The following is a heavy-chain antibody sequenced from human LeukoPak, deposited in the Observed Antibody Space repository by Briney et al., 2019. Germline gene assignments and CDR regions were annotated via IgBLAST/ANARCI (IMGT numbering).Heavy chain of an antibody. D-gene: IGHD5-18*01. CDR3: ARGGIQLWPTAPLDY. V-gene: IGHV4-59*01. CDR1: GGSISSYY. CDR2: IYYSGST. Sequence: SETLSLTCTVSGGSISSYYWSWIRQPPGKGLEGRGYIYYSGSTNYNPSLKSRVTISVDTSKNQFSLKLNSVTAADTAVYYCARGGIQLWPTAPLDYWGQGTLVTVSS. J-gene: IGHJ4*02.